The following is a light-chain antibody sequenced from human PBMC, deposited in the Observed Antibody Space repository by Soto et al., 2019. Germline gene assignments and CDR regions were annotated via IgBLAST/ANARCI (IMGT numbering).Light chain of an antibody. Sequence: ESVLTQSPGTLSLSQGERATLSCRASQSVSSSYLAWYQQKPGQAPRLLIYGASSRATGIPDRFSGSGSGTDFTLTISRLEPEDFAVYYCQQYGSSPQTFGQGTKVDIK. CDR3: QQYGSSPQT. J-gene: IGKJ1*01. CDR1: QSVSSSY. V-gene: IGKV3-20*01. CDR2: GAS.